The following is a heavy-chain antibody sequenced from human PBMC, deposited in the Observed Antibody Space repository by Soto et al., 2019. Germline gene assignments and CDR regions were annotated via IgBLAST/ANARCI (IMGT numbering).Heavy chain of an antibody. CDR2: IYRGGST. CDR1: GFTVSTKY. D-gene: IGHD3-16*01. CDR3: ARDPWAADY. J-gene: IGHJ4*02. Sequence: GGSLRLSCAASGFTVSTKYMSWVRQAPGKGLEWVSVIYRGGSTFYADSVRGRFTISRDNSKNTVTLQMNSLRAEDTAVYYCARDPWAADYWGQGTLVTVSS. V-gene: IGHV3-66*01.